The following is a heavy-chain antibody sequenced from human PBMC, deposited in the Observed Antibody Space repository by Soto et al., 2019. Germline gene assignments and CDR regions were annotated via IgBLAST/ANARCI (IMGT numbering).Heavy chain of an antibody. Sequence: QVQLVESGGGVVQPGRSLRLSCAASGFTFSSYAMHWVRQAPGKGLEWVAVISYDGSNKYYADSVKGRFTISRDNSKNTLYLQMNSLRAEDTAVYYCARDGGAVLMVYPSWPPSGYFDYWGQGTLVTVSS. CDR2: ISYDGSNK. J-gene: IGHJ4*02. D-gene: IGHD2-8*01. CDR3: ARDGGAVLMVYPSWPPSGYFDY. V-gene: IGHV3-30-3*01. CDR1: GFTFSSYA.